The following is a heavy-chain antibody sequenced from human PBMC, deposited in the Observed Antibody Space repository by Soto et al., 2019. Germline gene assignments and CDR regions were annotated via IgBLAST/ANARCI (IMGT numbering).Heavy chain of an antibody. CDR2: INHSGST. Sequence: SETLSLTCAVYGGSFSGYYWSWIRQPPGKGLEWIGEINHSGSTNYNPSLKSRVTISVDTSKNQFSLKLSSVTAEGTAVYYCASGYYYDSSGYLKGGSFDYWGQGNLVTVSS. V-gene: IGHV4-34*01. CDR3: ASGYYYDSSGYLKGGSFDY. J-gene: IGHJ4*02. CDR1: GGSFSGYY. D-gene: IGHD3-22*01.